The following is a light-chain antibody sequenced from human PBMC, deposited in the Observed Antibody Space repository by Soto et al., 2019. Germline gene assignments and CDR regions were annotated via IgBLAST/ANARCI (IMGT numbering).Light chain of an antibody. CDR2: DVS. V-gene: IGLV2-14*01. CDR1: SSDVGGYNY. J-gene: IGLJ3*02. Sequence: QSALTQPASVSGSPGQSITISCTGTSSDVGGYNYVSWYQQHPGKAPKLMIYDVSNRPSGVSNRFSGSKSGNTASLTISGIQAEDEADYYWSSYTSSSTWVFGGGTKLTVL. CDR3: SSYTSSSTWV.